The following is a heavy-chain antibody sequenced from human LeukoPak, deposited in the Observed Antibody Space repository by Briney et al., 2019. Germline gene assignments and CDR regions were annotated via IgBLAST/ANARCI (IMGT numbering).Heavy chain of an antibody. J-gene: IGHJ4*02. D-gene: IGHD1-1*01. V-gene: IGHV5-51*01. Sequence: GESLKISCKGSGYSFTSYWIGWVRQMPGKGLEWMGIIYPGDSDTRYSPSFQGQVTISADKFISTAYLQWSSLKASDTAMYYCARRFPIQLRRGVLAYYFDYWGQGTLVTVSS. CDR2: IYPGDSDT. CDR1: GYSFTSYW. CDR3: ARRFPIQLRRGVLAYYFDY.